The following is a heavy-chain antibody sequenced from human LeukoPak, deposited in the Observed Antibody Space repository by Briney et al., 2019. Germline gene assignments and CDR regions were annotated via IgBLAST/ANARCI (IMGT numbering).Heavy chain of an antibody. CDR1: GFTVSSNY. CDR2: IYSGGST. J-gene: IGHJ3*02. V-gene: IGHV3-53*01. Sequence: GGSLRLSCAASGFTVSSNYMSWVRQAPGKGLEWVSVIYSGGSTYYADSVKGRFTISRDNSKNTLYLQMNSLRAEDTAVYYCAKVTSSRLGRNDAFDIWGQGTMVTVSS. D-gene: IGHD7-27*01. CDR3: AKVTSSRLGRNDAFDI.